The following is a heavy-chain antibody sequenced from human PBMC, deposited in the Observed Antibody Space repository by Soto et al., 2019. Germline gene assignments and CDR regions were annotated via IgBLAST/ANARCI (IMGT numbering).Heavy chain of an antibody. D-gene: IGHD4-4*01. CDR3: ARGRRHSNYWIPWFDP. Sequence: WGALVVSCVVSVFTFSIYGMPWVRQAPGKGLEWVAVIWYDGSNKYYADSVNGRFTISRDNSKNTLYLRMNSLRAEDTAVYYCARGRRHSNYWIPWFDPWGQGTMVTVSS. CDR1: VFTFSIYG. J-gene: IGHJ5*02. V-gene: IGHV3-33*01. CDR2: IWYDGSNK.